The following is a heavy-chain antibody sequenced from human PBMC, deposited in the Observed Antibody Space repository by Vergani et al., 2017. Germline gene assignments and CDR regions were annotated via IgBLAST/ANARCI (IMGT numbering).Heavy chain of an antibody. CDR3: AKPGGRMSWGDDY. V-gene: IGHV3-23*01. D-gene: IGHD3-16*01. CDR2: ISGSGGST. Sequence: EVQLLESGGGLVQPGGSLRLSCAASGFTFSSYAMSWVRQAPGKGLEWVSAISGSGGSTYYADSVKGRFTISRDNSKTTLYLQMNSLRAEDTAVYYCAKPGGRMSWGDDYWGQGTLVTVSS. CDR1: GFTFSSYA. J-gene: IGHJ4*02.